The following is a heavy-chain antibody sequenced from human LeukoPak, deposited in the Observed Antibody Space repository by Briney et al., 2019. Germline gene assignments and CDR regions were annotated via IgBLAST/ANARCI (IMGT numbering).Heavy chain of an antibody. Sequence: GGSLRLSCAASGFTFSSYWMSWVRQAPGKGLEWVANIKQDGSEKYYVDSVKGRFTISRDNAKNSLYLQMNSLRAEDTAVYYCARDATAAVYIPTRYYYYYYMDVWGKGTTVTISS. V-gene: IGHV3-7*01. CDR1: GFTFSSYW. CDR2: IKQDGSEK. CDR3: ARDATAAVYIPTRYYYYYYMDV. J-gene: IGHJ6*03. D-gene: IGHD2-21*02.